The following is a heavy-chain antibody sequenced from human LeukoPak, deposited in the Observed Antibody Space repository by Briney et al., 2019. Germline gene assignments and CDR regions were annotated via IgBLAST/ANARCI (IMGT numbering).Heavy chain of an antibody. Sequence: GGSLRLSCAASGFTFSSYAMSWVRQAPGKGLEWVSAISGSGGSTYYADSVKGWFTISRDNAKNTLYLQVNSLRAEDTAVYYCARDSETYDSWSGPTLYGMDVWGQGTTVTVSS. J-gene: IGHJ6*02. D-gene: IGHD3-3*01. V-gene: IGHV3-23*01. CDR1: GFTFSSYA. CDR2: ISGSGGST. CDR3: ARDSETYDSWSGPTLYGMDV.